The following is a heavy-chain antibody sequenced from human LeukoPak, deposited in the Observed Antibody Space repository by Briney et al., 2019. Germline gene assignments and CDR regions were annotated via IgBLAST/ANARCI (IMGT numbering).Heavy chain of an antibody. V-gene: IGHV4-59*01. Sequence: SETLSLTCTVSGGSISNYYWSWIRQPPGKGLEWIGYIYYSGNTNYNPSLKSRVTLSVDTSKNRFSLKLSSVTAADTAVYHCAREAMYSYGNNFDYWGQGTLVTVSS. J-gene: IGHJ4*02. CDR2: IYYSGNT. CDR3: AREAMYSYGNNFDY. CDR1: GGSISNYY. D-gene: IGHD5-18*01.